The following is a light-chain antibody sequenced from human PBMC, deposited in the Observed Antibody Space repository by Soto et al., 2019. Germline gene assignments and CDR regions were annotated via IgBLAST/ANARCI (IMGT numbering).Light chain of an antibody. Sequence: DIVLTQSPGTLSLSPGERATLSCRASQSLSSSHLAWYQQKPGQAPRLLIYGVSSRATAIPDRFSGSGSGTDFTLTISRLEPEDFAVYYCQQRSNWPPGTFGQGTKVDIK. CDR2: GVS. J-gene: IGKJ1*01. V-gene: IGKV3D-20*02. CDR3: QQRSNWPPGT. CDR1: QSLSSSH.